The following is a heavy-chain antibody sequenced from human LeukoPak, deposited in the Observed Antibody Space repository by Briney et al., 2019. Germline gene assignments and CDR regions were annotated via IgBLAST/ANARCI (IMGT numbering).Heavy chain of an antibody. CDR3: ARDRRNWNYRSAYYYYYMDV. Sequence: GGSLRLSCAASGFTFSSYWMHWVRQAPGKGLVWVSRINSDGSSTSYADSVKGRFTISRDNAKNSLYLQMNSLRAEDTAVYYCARDRRNWNYRSAYYYYYMDVWGKGTTVTVSS. J-gene: IGHJ6*03. V-gene: IGHV3-74*01. CDR1: GFTFSSYW. D-gene: IGHD1-7*01. CDR2: INSDGSST.